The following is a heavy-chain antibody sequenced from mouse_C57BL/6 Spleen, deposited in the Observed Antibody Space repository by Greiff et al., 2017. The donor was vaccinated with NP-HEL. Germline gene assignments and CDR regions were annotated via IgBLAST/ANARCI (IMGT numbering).Heavy chain of an antibody. CDR3: TRSEDSQFAY. J-gene: IGHJ3*01. CDR2: IYPGNSDT. Sequence: EVQLQQSGTVLARPGASVKMSCKTSGYTFTSYWMHWVKQRPGQGLEWIGAIYPGNSDTSYNQKFKGKAKLTAVTSASTAYMELSSLTNEDSAVYYCTRSEDSQFAYWGQGTLVTVSA. V-gene: IGHV1-5*01. CDR1: GYTFTSYW. D-gene: IGHD3-3*01.